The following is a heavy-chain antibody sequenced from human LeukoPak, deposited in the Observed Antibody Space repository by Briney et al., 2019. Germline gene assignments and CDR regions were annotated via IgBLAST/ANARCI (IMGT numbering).Heavy chain of an antibody. D-gene: IGHD4-17*01. CDR1: GYTFTGYY. V-gene: IGHV1-2*06. CDR3: ARVSDTVTTDY. Sequence: ASVKVSCKASGYTFTGYYMHWVRQAPGQGLEWMGRINPNSGGTNYAQKFQGRVTMTRDTSISTAYMELSRLRFDDTAVYYCARVSDTVTTDYWGQGTLVTVSS. J-gene: IGHJ4*02. CDR2: INPNSGGT.